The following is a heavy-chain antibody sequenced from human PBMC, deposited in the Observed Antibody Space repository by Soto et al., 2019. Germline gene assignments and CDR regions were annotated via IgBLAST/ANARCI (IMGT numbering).Heavy chain of an antibody. CDR3: VREGTSGPFDY. CDR2: ISSSSSHV. V-gene: IGHV3-21*01. CDR1: GFSFNNYN. Sequence: GGSLRLSCAASGFSFNNYNMNWVRQAPGKGLEWVSFISSSSSHVYYAASVKGRFTISRDNAKHSLTLQMNSLRAEDTAVYYCVREGTSGPFDYWGQGALVTVSS. D-gene: IGHD5-12*01. J-gene: IGHJ4*02.